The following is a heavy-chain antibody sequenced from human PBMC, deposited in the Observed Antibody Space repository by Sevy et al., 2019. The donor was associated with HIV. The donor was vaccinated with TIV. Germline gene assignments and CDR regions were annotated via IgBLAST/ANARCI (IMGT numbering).Heavy chain of an antibody. D-gene: IGHD3-16*01. CDR2: ISAYNGNT. V-gene: IGHV1-18*01. Sequence: ASVKVSCKASGYTFSSYRISWVRQAPGQGLEWMGWISAYNGNTNYAQKLQGRVTMTTDTSTSTAYMELRSLRSDDTAVYYCARDGGYSGKTNWFDPWGQGTLVTVSS. CDR1: GYTFSSYR. J-gene: IGHJ5*02. CDR3: ARDGGYSGKTNWFDP.